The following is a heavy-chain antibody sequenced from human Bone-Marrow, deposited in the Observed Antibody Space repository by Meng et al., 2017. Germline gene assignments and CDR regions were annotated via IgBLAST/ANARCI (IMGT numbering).Heavy chain of an antibody. D-gene: IGHD6-19*01. CDR3: SREVRGSSGWYWSRVDYFDY. CDR1: GFTFSSYG. J-gene: IGHJ4*02. V-gene: IGHV3-7*01. Sequence: GESLKISCAASGFTFSSYGMHWVRQAPGKGLEWVANIKQDGSEKYYVDSVKGRFTISRDNAKNSLYLQKNSLRAEDTAVYYCSREVRGSSGWYWSRVDYFDYWGQGTLVTVSS. CDR2: IKQDGSEK.